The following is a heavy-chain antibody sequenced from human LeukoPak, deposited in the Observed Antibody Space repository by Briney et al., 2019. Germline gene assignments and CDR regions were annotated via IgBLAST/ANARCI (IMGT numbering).Heavy chain of an antibody. Sequence: PSGTLSLTCAVSGGSITTTNWWSWVRQPPGKGLEWIGEVHLSGATNYNLSLESRVSLSIDKSKSHLSLEVTSVTAAETAIYYCTRESGAFSPFGFWGQGTLVTVSS. J-gene: IGHJ4*02. CDR1: GGSITTTNW. V-gene: IGHV4-4*02. CDR2: VHLSGAT. D-gene: IGHD1-26*01. CDR3: TRESGAFSPFGF.